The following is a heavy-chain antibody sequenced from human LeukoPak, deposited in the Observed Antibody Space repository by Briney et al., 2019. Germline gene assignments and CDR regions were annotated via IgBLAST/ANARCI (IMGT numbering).Heavy chain of an antibody. J-gene: IGHJ4*02. CDR2: ISYDGSNK. CDR3: AGGSLGSGTSSDCCPLDY. CDR1: GFTFSSYG. Sequence: PGGSLRLSCAASGFTFSSYGMHWVRQAPGKGLEWVAVISYDGSNKYYADSVKGRFAVSRDNSKNTLYLQMNSLRADDTAVYYCAGGSLGSGTSSDCCPLDYWGQGTLVTVSS. D-gene: IGHD2-15*01. V-gene: IGHV3-30*03.